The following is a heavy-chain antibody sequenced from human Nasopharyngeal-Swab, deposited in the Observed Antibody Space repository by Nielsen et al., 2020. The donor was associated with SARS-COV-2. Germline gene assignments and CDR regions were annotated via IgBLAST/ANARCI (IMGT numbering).Heavy chain of an antibody. CDR3: ARQEGENCSGGSCYYYYGMDV. V-gene: IGHV4-59*08. Sequence: SETLSLTCTVSGGSISSYYWSWIRQPPGKGLEWLGYIYYSGSTNYNPSLKSRVTISVDTSKNQFSLKLSSVTAADTAVYYCARQEGENCSGGSCYYYYGMDVWGQGTTVTVSS. D-gene: IGHD2-15*01. J-gene: IGHJ6*02. CDR2: IYYSGST. CDR1: GGSISSYY.